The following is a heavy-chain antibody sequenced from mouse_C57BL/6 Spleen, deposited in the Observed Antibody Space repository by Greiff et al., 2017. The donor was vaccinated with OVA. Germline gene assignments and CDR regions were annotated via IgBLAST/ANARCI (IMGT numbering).Heavy chain of an antibody. D-gene: IGHD2-1*01. Sequence: QVQLQQSGAELVKPGASVKLSCKASGYTFTSYWMQWVKQRPGQGLEWIGEIDPSDSYTNYNQKFKGKATLTVDTSSSTAYMQLSSLTSEDSAVYYCARGRGNPYAMDYWGQGTSVTVSS. CDR1: GYTFTSYW. CDR3: ARGRGNPYAMDY. V-gene: IGHV1-50*01. CDR2: IDPSDSYT. J-gene: IGHJ4*01.